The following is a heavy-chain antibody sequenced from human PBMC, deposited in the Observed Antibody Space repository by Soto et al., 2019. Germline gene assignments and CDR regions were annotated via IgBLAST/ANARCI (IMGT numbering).Heavy chain of an antibody. CDR2: SHQSGNT. CDR3: ATRDTGRVY. V-gene: IGHV4-4*02. J-gene: IGHJ4*02. Sequence: QVQLQESGPGLVKPSGTLSLTCAVSGVSIGSHDWWPWVRQPPGKGLEWIGESHQSGNTHYNSSLESRVTISLDKSKNRFSLQLSSVTVADTAVYYCATRDTGRVYWGQGTLVTVSS. D-gene: IGHD5-18*01. CDR1: GVSIGSHDW.